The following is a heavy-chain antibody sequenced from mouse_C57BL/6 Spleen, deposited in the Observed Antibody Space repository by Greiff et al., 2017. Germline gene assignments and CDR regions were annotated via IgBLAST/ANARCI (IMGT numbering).Heavy chain of an antibody. V-gene: IGHV1-4*01. Sequence: QVQLQQSGAELARPGASVKMSCKASGYTFTSYTMHWVKQRPGQGLEWIGYFNPSSGYTKYNQKFKDKATLPADKSSRTASMQLRSLTSEDSAVFYSGRRPGGDFFAYWGQGTSRTVSS. CDR3: GRRPGGDFFAY. CDR1: GYTFTSYT. CDR2: FNPSSGYT. J-gene: IGHJ2*02.